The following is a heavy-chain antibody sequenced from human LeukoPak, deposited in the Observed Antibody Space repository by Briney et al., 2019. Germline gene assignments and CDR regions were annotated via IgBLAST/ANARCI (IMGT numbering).Heavy chain of an antibody. CDR2: ISSSSRTI. Sequence: GGSLRLSCAASGFTFSSYWMHWVRQAPGKGLEWVSYISSSSRTIYYADSVKGRFTISRDNAKNSLYLQMNSLTDEDTAVYYCARAMTLIDYWGQGTLVTVSS. J-gene: IGHJ4*02. V-gene: IGHV3-48*02. CDR1: GFTFSSYW. CDR3: ARAMTLIDY.